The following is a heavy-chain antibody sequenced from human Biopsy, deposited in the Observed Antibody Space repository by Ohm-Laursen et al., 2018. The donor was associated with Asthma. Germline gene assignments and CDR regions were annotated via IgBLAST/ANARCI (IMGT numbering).Heavy chain of an antibody. J-gene: IGHJ4*01. CDR3: AKSADYYDSADYLDF. CDR2: ISWNSGNI. V-gene: IGHV3-9*01. Sequence: SLRFSCAASGFSFDDCAMHWVRQAPGKGLEWVSSISWNSGNIDYADSVKGRFTISRDNAKNSLYLQMQSLRPEDTAFYYCAKSADYYDSADYLDFWGRGTLVTVSS. D-gene: IGHD3-22*01. CDR1: GFSFDDCA.